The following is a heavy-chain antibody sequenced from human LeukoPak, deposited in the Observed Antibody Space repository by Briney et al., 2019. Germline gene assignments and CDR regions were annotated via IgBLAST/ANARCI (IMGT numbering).Heavy chain of an antibody. V-gene: IGHV3-49*04. CDR2: IRSKAYGGAT. CDR1: GFTFGDYA. CDR3: TRHRGFYYGSSGYYSADY. J-gene: IGHJ4*02. Sequence: PGGSLRLSCTASGFTFGDYAMSWVRQAPGKGLEWVGFIRSKAYGGATEYAASVKGRFTISRDDSKSIAYLQMNSLKTEDTAVYYCTRHRGFYYGSSGYYSADYWGQGTLVTVSS. D-gene: IGHD3-22*01.